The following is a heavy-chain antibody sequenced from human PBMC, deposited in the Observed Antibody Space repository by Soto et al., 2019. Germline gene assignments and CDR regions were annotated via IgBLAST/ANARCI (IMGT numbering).Heavy chain of an antibody. CDR1: GGTFRSYF. CDR2: IIPVFGTT. Sequence: QVQLVQSGAEVKKAGSSVKVSCKTSGGTFRSYFINWVRQAPEQGLEWVGGIIPVFGTTYYADKFQGRVTITADESTTTVYMELSSLRSDDTAVYYCARETPSTTAAYFYYGLDVWGQGTTVTVPS. V-gene: IGHV1-69*01. J-gene: IGHJ6*02. CDR3: ARETPSTTAAYFYYGLDV. D-gene: IGHD2-2*01.